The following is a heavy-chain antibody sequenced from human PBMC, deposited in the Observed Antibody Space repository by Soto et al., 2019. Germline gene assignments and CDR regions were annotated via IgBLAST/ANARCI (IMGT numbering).Heavy chain of an antibody. J-gene: IGHJ4*02. V-gene: IGHV3-23*01. Sequence: PGGSLRLSCAASGFTFSSYAMSWVRQAPGKGLEWVSAISGSGGSTYYADSVKGRFTISRDNSKNTLYLQMNSLRAEDTAVYYCAKDRITIFGVVIPGDYFDYWGQGTLVTVSS. CDR1: GFTFSSYA. CDR3: AKDRITIFGVVIPGDYFDY. CDR2: ISGSGGST. D-gene: IGHD3-3*01.